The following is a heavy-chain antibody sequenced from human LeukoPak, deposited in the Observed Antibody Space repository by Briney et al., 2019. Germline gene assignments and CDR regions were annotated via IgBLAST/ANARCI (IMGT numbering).Heavy chain of an antibody. CDR2: ITHRGST. CDR3: AMTVASREFDP. J-gene: IGHJ5*01. D-gene: IGHD6-19*01. Sequence: LETLSLTCTVSGGSFSGYYWSWIRQPPGKGLEWIGEITHRGSTNYNPSLKSRVTMSVDTSKNQFSLKLSSVTAADTAVYYSAMTVASREFDPWGQGTLVTVSS. V-gene: IGHV4-34*01. CDR1: GGSFSGYY.